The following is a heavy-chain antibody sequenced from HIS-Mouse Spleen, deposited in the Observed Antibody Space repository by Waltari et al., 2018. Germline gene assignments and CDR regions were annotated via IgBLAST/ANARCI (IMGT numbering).Heavy chain of an antibody. J-gene: IGHJ2*01. CDR3: AREIPYSSSWYDWYFDL. D-gene: IGHD6-13*01. V-gene: IGHV4-39*07. CDR1: GASISSSSYY. CDR2: IYYSGST. Sequence: QLQLRESGPGLVKPSETLSLTGPVSGASISSSSYYWGGIRQPPGKGLEWIGSIYYSGSTYYNPSLKSRVTISVDTSKNQFSLKLSSVTAADTAVYYCAREIPYSSSWYDWYFDLWGRGTLVTVSS.